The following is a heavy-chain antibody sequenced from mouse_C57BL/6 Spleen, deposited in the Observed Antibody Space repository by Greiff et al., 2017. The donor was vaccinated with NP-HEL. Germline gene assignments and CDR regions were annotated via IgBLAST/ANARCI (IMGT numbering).Heavy chain of an antibody. V-gene: IGHV1-61*01. Sequence: VQLQQPGAELVRPGSSVKLSCKASGYTFTSYWMDWVKQRPGQGLEWIGNIYPSDSETHYNQKFKDKATLTVDKSSSTAYMQLSSLTSEDSAVYYCARWGYYGNHFDYWGQGTTLTVSS. J-gene: IGHJ2*01. CDR3: ARWGYYGNHFDY. D-gene: IGHD2-1*01. CDR1: GYTFTSYW. CDR2: IYPSDSET.